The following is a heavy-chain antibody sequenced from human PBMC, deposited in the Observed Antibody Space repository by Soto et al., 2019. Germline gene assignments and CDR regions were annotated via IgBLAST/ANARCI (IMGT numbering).Heavy chain of an antibody. V-gene: IGHV1-24*01. CDR3: ARESGLTNIVLVPAAMLSASPRPHYYYYGMDV. Sequence: AASVKVSCKVSGCTLTELSMHWVRQAPGKGLEWMGGFDPEDGETIYAQKFQGRVTMTEDTSTDTAYMELSSLRSDDTAVYYCARESGLTNIVLVPAAMLSASPRPHYYYYGMDVRGQGTTVTVS. CDR1: GCTLTELS. CDR2: FDPEDGET. D-gene: IGHD2-2*01. J-gene: IGHJ6*02.